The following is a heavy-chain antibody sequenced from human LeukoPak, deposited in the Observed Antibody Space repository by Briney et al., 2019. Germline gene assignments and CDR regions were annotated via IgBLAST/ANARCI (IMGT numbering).Heavy chain of an antibody. CDR3: ARDPVVGQTPPNWFDP. Sequence: SETLSLTCTVSGYSISSGYYWGWIRQPPGKGLEWIGSFYHSGSTYYNPSLKSRVTISVDTSKNQFSLKLSSVTAADTAVYYCARDPVVGQTPPNWFDPWGQGTLVTVSS. J-gene: IGHJ5*02. D-gene: IGHD1-26*01. CDR1: GYSISSGYY. CDR2: FYHSGST. V-gene: IGHV4-38-2*02.